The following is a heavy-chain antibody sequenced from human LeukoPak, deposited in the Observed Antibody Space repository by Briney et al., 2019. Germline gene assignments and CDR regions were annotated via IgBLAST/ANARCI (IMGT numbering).Heavy chain of an antibody. D-gene: IGHD3-22*01. J-gene: IGHJ4*02. V-gene: IGHV4-34*01. CDR1: GGSFSGCY. Sequence: SETLSLTCAVYGGSFSGCYWSWIRQPPGKGLEWIGEINHSGSTNYNPSLKSRVTISVDTSKNQFSLKLSSVTAADTAVYYCARHYYDSSGIDYWGQGTLVTVSS. CDR2: INHSGST. CDR3: ARHYYDSSGIDY.